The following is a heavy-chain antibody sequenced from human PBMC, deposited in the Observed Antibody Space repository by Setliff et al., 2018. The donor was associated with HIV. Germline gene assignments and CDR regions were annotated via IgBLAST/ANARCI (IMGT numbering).Heavy chain of an antibody. CDR1: GFSFSSHV. V-gene: IGHV3-23*01. CDR3: AKDDSTSSGWFES. D-gene: IGHD6-6*01. Sequence: GGSLRLSCAASGFSFSSHVMTWARQAPGKGLEWVSSITGSGTNTYYTDSVRGRFTLSRDNSRNTVFLQMNSLRVEDTAVYYCAKDDSTSSGWFESWGQGTLVTVSS. CDR2: ITGSGTNT. J-gene: IGHJ5*01.